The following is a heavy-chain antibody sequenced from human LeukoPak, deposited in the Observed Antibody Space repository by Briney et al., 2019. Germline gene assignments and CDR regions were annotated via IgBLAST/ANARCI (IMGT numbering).Heavy chain of an antibody. Sequence: ASVKVSCKTSGGTFSSYAISWVRQAPGQGLEWMGGIIPIFGTANYAQKFQGRVTITADESTSTVYMELSSLRSEDTAVYYCARGGGGLSTALFDYWGQGTLVTVSS. CDR2: IIPIFGTA. V-gene: IGHV1-69*13. CDR1: GGTFSSYA. D-gene: IGHD3-10*01. J-gene: IGHJ4*02. CDR3: ARGGGGLSTALFDY.